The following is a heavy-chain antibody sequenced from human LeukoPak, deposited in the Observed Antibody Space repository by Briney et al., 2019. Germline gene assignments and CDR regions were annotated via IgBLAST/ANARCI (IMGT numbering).Heavy chain of an antibody. J-gene: IGHJ4*02. CDR3: ARVWGSYRSFDY. Sequence: GGSLRLSCAAPGFTFSSYVMHWVRQAPGKGLEWVAFIRYDGSNKYYSDSVKGRFTISRDNSKNTLYLQMTSLRAEDTAVYYCARVWGSYRSFDYWGQGTLVTVSS. D-gene: IGHD3-16*02. CDR1: GFTFSSYV. CDR2: IRYDGSNK. V-gene: IGHV3-30*02.